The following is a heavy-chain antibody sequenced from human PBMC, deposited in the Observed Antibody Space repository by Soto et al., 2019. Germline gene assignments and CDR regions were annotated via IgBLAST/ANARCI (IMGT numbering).Heavy chain of an antibody. V-gene: IGHV1-2*04. D-gene: IGHD6-19*01. CDR1: GYTFTGYY. Sequence: ASVKVSCKASGYTFTGYYMHWVRQAPGQGLEWMGWINPNSGGTNYAQKFQGWVTMTRDTSISTAYMELSRLRSDDTAVYYCAREPQYSSGWYNYGMDVWGQGTTVTVSS. J-gene: IGHJ6*02. CDR3: AREPQYSSGWYNYGMDV. CDR2: INPNSGGT.